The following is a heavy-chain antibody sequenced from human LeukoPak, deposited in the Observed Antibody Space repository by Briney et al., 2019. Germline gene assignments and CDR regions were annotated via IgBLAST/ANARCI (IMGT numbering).Heavy chain of an antibody. CDR1: GFPFSTFD. CDR3: AHAWPAVLERTDFDY. V-gene: IGHV3-23*01. J-gene: IGHJ4*02. CDR2: ISGSGDTT. Sequence: PGGSLRVSCAASGFPFSTFDMSWVRQAPGKGLEHVSTISGSGDTTYYADSVRGRFTISRDNSKNTLYLQMSSLRSEDTAVYYCAHAWPAVLERTDFDYWGQGTPVTVSS. D-gene: IGHD1-1*01.